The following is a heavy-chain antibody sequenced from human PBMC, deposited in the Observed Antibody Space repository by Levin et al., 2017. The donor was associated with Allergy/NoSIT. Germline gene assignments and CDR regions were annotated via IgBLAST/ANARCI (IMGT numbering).Heavy chain of an antibody. CDR2: IKQDGSEK. J-gene: IGHJ4*02. V-gene: IGHV3-7*01. CDR1: GFTSSSYW. CDR3: VQERKGYCSGVCCYSDY. Sequence: GGSLRLSCAASGFTSSSYWMSWVRQAPGKGLEWVANIKQDGSEKFYVDSVKGRFTISRDNAKNSVYLQMNSLRVEDTAVYYCVQERKGYCSGVCCYSDYWGQGILVTVSS. D-gene: IGHD2-15*01.